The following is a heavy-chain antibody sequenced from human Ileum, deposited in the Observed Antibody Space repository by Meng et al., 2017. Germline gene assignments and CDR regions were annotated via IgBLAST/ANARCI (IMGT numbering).Heavy chain of an antibody. CDR2: TYYNGSP. CDR1: GGSFSSDNYF. V-gene: IGHV4-30-4*01. J-gene: IGHJ4*02. Sequence: VQLQESGPGLVKPFQTLSLTCRVSGGSFSSDNYFRTWIRPTPGKGLEWIGLTYYNGSPFYNPSLRSRVTISVDTSKDQFSLKLTSVTAADTAVYYCARERRHYYGSGSFDYWGQGILVTVSS. CDR3: ARERRHYYGSGSFDY. D-gene: IGHD3-10*01.